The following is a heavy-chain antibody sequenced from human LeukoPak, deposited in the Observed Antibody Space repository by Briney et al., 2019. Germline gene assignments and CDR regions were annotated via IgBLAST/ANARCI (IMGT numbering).Heavy chain of an antibody. J-gene: IGHJ1*01. CDR1: GGSISSSNW. D-gene: IGHD4-17*01. Sequence: SETLSLTCAVSGGSISSSNWWSWVRQPPGKGLEWIGEIYHSGSTNYNPSLKSRVTISVDKSKNQFSLKLSSVTAADTAVYYCASHYGDYVDFQHWGQGTLVTVSS. CDR2: IYHSGST. V-gene: IGHV4-4*02. CDR3: ASHYGDYVDFQH.